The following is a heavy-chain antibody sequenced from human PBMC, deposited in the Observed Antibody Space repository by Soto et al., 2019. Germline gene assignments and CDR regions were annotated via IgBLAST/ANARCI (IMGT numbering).Heavy chain of an antibody. J-gene: IGHJ3*02. CDR3: AKDRGYCGGDCPGGFDI. V-gene: IGHV3-13*01. CDR1: GFTFSSYD. D-gene: IGHD2-21*01. CDR2: IGTAGDT. Sequence: GGSLRLSCAASGFTFSSYDMHWVRQATGKGLEWVSAIGTAGDTYYPGSVKGRFTISRDNSKNTLYLQMNSLRAEDTAVYYCAKDRGYCGGDCPGGFDIWGQGTMVTVSS.